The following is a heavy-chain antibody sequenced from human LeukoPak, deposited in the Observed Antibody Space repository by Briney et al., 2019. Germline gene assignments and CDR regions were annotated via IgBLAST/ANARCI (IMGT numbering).Heavy chain of an antibody. CDR2: IYYSGST. Sequence: SETLSLTCTVSGGSISSYYWSWIRQPPGKGLEWIGYIYYSGSTNYNPSLKSRVTISVDTSKNQFSLNLSSVTAADTAVYYCASRDYYDSSGFDYWGQGTLVTVSS. J-gene: IGHJ4*02. D-gene: IGHD3-22*01. CDR1: GGSISSYY. V-gene: IGHV4-59*01. CDR3: ASRDYYDSSGFDY.